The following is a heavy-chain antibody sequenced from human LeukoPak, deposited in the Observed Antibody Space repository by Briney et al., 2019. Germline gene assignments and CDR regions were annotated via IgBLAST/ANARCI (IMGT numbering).Heavy chain of an antibody. Sequence: GGSLRLSCGDSRFTLSTYAMNWVRQATGKGLEWVSGISAGGGSTYYADSVKGRFTIHRDNSKNTLYVQMNSLTVEGTAVYYCAKSPRSAADNWFDPWGRGTLVTVSS. CDR1: RFTLSTYA. J-gene: IGHJ5*02. D-gene: IGHD6-13*01. CDR3: AKSPRSAADNWFDP. CDR2: ISAGGGST. V-gene: IGHV3-23*01.